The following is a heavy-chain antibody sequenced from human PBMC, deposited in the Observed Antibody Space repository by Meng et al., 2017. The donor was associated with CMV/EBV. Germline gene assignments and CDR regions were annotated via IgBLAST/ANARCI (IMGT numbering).Heavy chain of an antibody. D-gene: IGHD2-2*01. CDR3: ARDQSSTSYYYYGMGV. CDR2: INPNSGGT. CDR1: GYTFTGYY. Sequence: ASVKVSCKASGYTFTGYYMHWVRQAPGQGLEWMGWINPNSGGTNYAQKFQGRVTMTRDTSISTAYMELSRLRSDDTAVYYCARDQSSTSYYYYGMGVWGQGTTVTVSS. J-gene: IGHJ6*02. V-gene: IGHV1-2*02.